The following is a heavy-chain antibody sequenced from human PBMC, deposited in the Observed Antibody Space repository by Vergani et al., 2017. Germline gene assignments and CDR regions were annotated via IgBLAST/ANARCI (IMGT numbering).Heavy chain of an antibody. D-gene: IGHD4-23*01. Sequence: EVQLVESGGGLVKPGGSLRLSCAASGFTFSRYSMNWVRQAPGNGLEWVSSISSSSSYIYYADSVKGRFTISRDNAKNSLYLQMNSLRAEYTAVYYCARDGGGNGYFDYWGQGTLVTVSS. CDR1: GFTFSRYS. CDR2: ISSSSSYI. V-gene: IGHV3-21*01. J-gene: IGHJ4*02. CDR3: ARDGGGNGYFDY.